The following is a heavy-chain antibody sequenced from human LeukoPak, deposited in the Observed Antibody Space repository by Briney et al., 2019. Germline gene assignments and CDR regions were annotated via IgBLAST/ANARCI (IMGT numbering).Heavy chain of an antibody. D-gene: IGHD2-2*01. Sequence: MSSETLSLTCTVSGGSISSYYWSWIRQPPGKGLEWIGYIYYSGSTNYNPSLKSRVTISVDTSKNQFSLKLSSVTAADTAVYYCAREIVVVPAAHYFDYWGQGTLVTVSS. CDR3: AREIVVVPAAHYFDY. CDR1: GGSISSYY. V-gene: IGHV4-59*01. CDR2: IYYSGST. J-gene: IGHJ4*02.